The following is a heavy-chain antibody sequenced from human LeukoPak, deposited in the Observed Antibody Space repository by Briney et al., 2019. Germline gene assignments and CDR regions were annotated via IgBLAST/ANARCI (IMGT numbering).Heavy chain of an antibody. CDR3: ARGDYYDSSGLFPDGLDY. D-gene: IGHD3-22*01. J-gene: IGHJ4*02. CDR1: GFTFSSYA. Sequence: GGSLRLSCAASGFTFSSYAISWVRQAPGQGLEWMGGIIPIFGTANYAQKFQGRVTITADESTSTAYMELSSLRSEDTAVYYCARGDYYDSSGLFPDGLDYWGQGTLVTVSS. CDR2: IIPIFGTA. V-gene: IGHV1-69*01.